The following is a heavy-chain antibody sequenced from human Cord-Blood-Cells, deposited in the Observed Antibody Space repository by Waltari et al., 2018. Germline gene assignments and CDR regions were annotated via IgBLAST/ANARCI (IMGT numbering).Heavy chain of an antibody. V-gene: IGHV4-34*01. CDR3: ASSWVIFGVVANAFDI. CDR2: INHSGST. J-gene: IGHJ3*02. Sequence: QVQLQQWGAGLLQPSETLSLTCAVYGGSFSGYYWSWIRQPPGKGLAWIGEINHSGSTNYNPSLKSRVTISVDTSKNQFSLKLSSVTAADTAVYYCASSWVIFGVVANAFDIWGQGTMVTVSS. CDR1: GGSFSGYY. D-gene: IGHD3-3*01.